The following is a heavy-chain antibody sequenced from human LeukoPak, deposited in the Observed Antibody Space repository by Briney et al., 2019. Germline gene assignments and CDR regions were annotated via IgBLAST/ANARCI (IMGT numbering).Heavy chain of an antibody. D-gene: IGHD6-19*01. Sequence: GGSLRLSCAASGFTFSSYAMSWVRQAPGKGLEWVSAISGSGGSTYYADSVKGRFTISRDNSKNTLYLQMNSLRAEDTAVYYCAKAFGQYSSGWYYFDYWGQGTLVTVSS. CDR1: GFTFSSYA. CDR2: ISGSGGST. V-gene: IGHV3-23*01. J-gene: IGHJ4*02. CDR3: AKAFGQYSSGWYYFDY.